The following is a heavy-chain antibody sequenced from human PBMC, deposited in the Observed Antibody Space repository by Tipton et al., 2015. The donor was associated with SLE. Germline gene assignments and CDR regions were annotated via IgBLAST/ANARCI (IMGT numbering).Heavy chain of an antibody. CDR2: IYHSGST. V-gene: IGHV4-59*12. D-gene: IGHD3-10*01. Sequence: TLSLTCTVSGGSISSYYWSWIRKPPGKGLEWIGYIYHSGSTYYNPSLKSRVTISVDRSKNQLTLKLSSVTAADTAVYYCARGGLLWFRDPFDYWGQGTLVTVSS. CDR1: GGSISSYY. J-gene: IGHJ4*02. CDR3: ARGGLLWFRDPFDY.